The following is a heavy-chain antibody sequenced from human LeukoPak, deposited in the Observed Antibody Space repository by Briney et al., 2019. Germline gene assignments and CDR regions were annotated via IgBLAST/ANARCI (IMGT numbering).Heavy chain of an antibody. CDR3: ARHSADCTGTSCYLFDP. J-gene: IGHJ5*02. CDR1: GGSISSYY. CDR2: IYYSGST. Sequence: SETLSLTCTVSGGSISSYYWSWIRQPPGKGLEWIGYIYYSGSTKYNPSLESRVTISVDTSKNQFSLKLSSVTAADTAVFYCARHSADCTGTSCYLFDPWGQGTLVTVSS. V-gene: IGHV4-59*08. D-gene: IGHD2-2*01.